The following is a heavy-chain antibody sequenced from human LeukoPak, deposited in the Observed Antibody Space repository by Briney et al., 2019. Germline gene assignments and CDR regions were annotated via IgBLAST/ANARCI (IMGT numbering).Heavy chain of an antibody. CDR3: ATADYLWTTVVTREVYYFDY. CDR1: GYTFTSYD. Sequence: ASVKVSCKASGYTFTSYDINWVRQATGQGLEWMGGFDPEDGETIYAQKFQGRVTMTEDTSTDTAYMELSSLRSEDTAVYYCATADYLWTTVVTREVYYFDYWGQGTLVTVSS. CDR2: FDPEDGET. D-gene: IGHD4-23*01. V-gene: IGHV1-24*01. J-gene: IGHJ4*02.